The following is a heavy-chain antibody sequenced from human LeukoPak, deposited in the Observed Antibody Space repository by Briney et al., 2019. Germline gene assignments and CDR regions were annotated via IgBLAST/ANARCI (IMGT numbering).Heavy chain of an antibody. V-gene: IGHV4-31*02. J-gene: IGHJ4*02. Sequence: LRLSCAASGFPFSNAYMSWIHQHPGKGLEWIGYIYYSGSTYYNPSLKSRVTISVDTSKNQFSLKLSSVTAADTAVYYCARGSIVGATRGAFDYWGQGTLVTVSS. CDR2: IYYSGST. CDR3: ARGSIVGATRGAFDY. D-gene: IGHD1-26*01. CDR1: GFPFSNAY.